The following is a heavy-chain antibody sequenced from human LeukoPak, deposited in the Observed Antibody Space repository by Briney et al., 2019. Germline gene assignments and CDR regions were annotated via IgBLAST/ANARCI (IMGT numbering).Heavy chain of an antibody. V-gene: IGHV3-23*01. D-gene: IGHD4-23*01. CDR1: GFTFSIYV. Sequence: PGGSLGLSCAASGFTFSIYVMTWVRQAPGKGREWVSAIYGSGETTYYADSVKGRFTVSRDNSKNTLYLQMNGLRVEDTAVYYCVKAGLNADIILNSWGQGTLVTVSS. J-gene: IGHJ4*02. CDR3: VKAGLNADIILNS. CDR2: IYGSGETT.